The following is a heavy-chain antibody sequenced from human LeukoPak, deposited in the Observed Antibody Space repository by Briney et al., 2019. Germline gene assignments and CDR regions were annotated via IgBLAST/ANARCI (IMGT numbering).Heavy chain of an antibody. V-gene: IGHV3-23*01. CDR3: AKTTTGYSSGRFPGWPVDY. CDR2: IFGSGGST. CDR1: GFTLSSHT. D-gene: IGHD6-19*01. Sequence: GGSLRLSCAASGFTLSSHTISWVRQAPGKGLEWVSGIFGSGGSTHYADSVKGRFTISRDNSKNTVYLQMNSLRAEDTAVYYCAKTTTGYSSGRFPGWPVDYWGQGTLVTVSS. J-gene: IGHJ4*02.